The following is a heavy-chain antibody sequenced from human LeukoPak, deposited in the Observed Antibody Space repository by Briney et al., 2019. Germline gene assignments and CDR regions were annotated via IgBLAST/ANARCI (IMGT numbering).Heavy chain of an antibody. J-gene: IGHJ4*02. Sequence: GESLKSSFNGSGYSFTSYWIGWVRQMPGKGQEWVGIIYPGDSYTRYSPSFQGQVTISADKSISTAYLQWSSLKASDTAMYYCARLWDYAGYFDYWGQGTLVTVSS. CDR3: ARLWDYAGYFDY. D-gene: IGHD3-16*01. CDR2: IYPGDSYT. CDR1: GYSFTSYW. V-gene: IGHV5-51*01.